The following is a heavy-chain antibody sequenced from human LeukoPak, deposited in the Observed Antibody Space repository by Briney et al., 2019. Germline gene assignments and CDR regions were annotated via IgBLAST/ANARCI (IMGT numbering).Heavy chain of an antibody. J-gene: IGHJ3*02. Sequence: GGSLRLSCAASGFTFSSYGMHWVRQAPGKGLEWVAVISYDGSNKYYADSVKGRFTISRDNSKNTLYLQMNSLRAEDTAVYYCARDRGGWYDRAFDIWGQGTMVTVSS. V-gene: IGHV3-30*03. CDR1: GFTFSSYG. D-gene: IGHD6-19*01. CDR2: ISYDGSNK. CDR3: ARDRGGWYDRAFDI.